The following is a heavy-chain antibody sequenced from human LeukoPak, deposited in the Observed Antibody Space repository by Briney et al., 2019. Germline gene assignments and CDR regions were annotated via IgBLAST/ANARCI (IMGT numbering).Heavy chain of an antibody. CDR2: IYYSGST. V-gene: IGHV4-59*01. CDR3: ARGLDDFWSGYRYYFDY. Sequence: ASETLSLTCTVSGGSISSYYWSWIRQPPGKGLEWIGHIYYSGSTNYNPSLKSRVTISVDTSKNQFSLKLSSVTAADTAVYYCARGLDDFWSGYRYYFDYWGQGTLVTVSS. J-gene: IGHJ4*02. D-gene: IGHD3-3*01. CDR1: GGSISSYY.